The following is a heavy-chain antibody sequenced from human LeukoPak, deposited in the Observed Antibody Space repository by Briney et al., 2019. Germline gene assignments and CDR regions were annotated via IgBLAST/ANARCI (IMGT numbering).Heavy chain of an antibody. J-gene: IGHJ5*02. CDR3: PRALRLSNSPGYWFDP. CDR1: GYSISSGYY. CDR2: IYHSEST. D-gene: IGHD4-23*01. V-gene: IGHV4-38-2*02. Sequence: PSETLSLTCTVSGYSISSGYYWGWIRQPPGKGLEWIGSIYHSESTYYNPSLKSRVTISVDTSKNQFSLRLGSVTAAGTAVYYCPRALRLSNSPGYWFDPWGPGTLVTVSS.